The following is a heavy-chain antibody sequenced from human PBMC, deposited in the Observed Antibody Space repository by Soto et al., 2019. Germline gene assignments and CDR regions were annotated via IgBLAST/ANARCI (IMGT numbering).Heavy chain of an antibody. CDR1: GFTFSTNS. CDR2: ISSSGSNI. CDR3: AKLPHYSDQ. J-gene: IGHJ5*02. V-gene: IGHV3-48*01. Sequence: GGSLRLSCAASGFTFSTNSMNWVRQAPGKGLEWVSYISSSGSNIYYADSVKGRFTISRDNVKNSLYLQINSLRAEDTAVYYFAKLPHYSDQWGQGTLVTVSS. D-gene: IGHD3-10*01.